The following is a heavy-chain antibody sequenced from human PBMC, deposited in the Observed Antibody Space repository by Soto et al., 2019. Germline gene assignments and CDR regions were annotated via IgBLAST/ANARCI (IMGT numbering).Heavy chain of an antibody. CDR1: GGSFVSNA. D-gene: IGHD6-19*01. J-gene: IGHJ6*02. Sequence: SVKVSCVASGGSFVSNAIIWVRQATGTGLDWMGGVIPIFGTANYAQKFQGRVTITADKSTSTAYMELSSLRSEDTAVYYCARDRGTYSSGWTYYYYGMDVWGQGTTVTVS. CDR3: ARDRGTYSSGWTYYYYGMDV. CDR2: VIPIFGTA. V-gene: IGHV1-69*06.